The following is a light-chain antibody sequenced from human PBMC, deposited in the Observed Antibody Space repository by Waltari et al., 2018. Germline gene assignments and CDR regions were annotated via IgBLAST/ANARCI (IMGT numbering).Light chain of an antibody. CDR3: QHHFRLPAT. V-gene: IGKV3-20*01. CDR2: ASS. Sequence: LVMPPSPGPLSLSPGGRATISCRASQNIGHYLAWYQQKPGKAPRLLIYASSTRAAGIPDRFSGSGSGADFSLTITRLEPDDFAVYYCQHHFRLPATFGQGTKV. CDR1: QNIGHY. J-gene: IGKJ1*01.